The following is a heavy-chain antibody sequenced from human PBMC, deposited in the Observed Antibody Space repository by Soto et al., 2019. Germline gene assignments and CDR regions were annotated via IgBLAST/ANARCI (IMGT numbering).Heavy chain of an antibody. CDR3: AKDWVYCSSTSCPKPYYYYGMDV. D-gene: IGHD2-2*01. CDR2: ISGSGGST. J-gene: IGHJ6*02. CDR1: GFTFSSYA. V-gene: IGHV3-23*01. Sequence: EVQLLESGGGLVQPGGSLRLSCAASGFTFSSYAMSWVRQAPGKGLEWVSAISGSGGSTYYADSVKGRFTISRDNSKNTLYLQMNSLRAEDTAVYYCAKDWVYCSSTSCPKPYYYYGMDVWGQGTTVTVSS.